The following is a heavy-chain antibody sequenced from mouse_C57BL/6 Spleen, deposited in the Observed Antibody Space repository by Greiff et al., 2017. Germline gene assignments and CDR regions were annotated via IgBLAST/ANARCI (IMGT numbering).Heavy chain of an antibody. J-gene: IGHJ3*01. CDR1: GFSLTSYG. Sequence: VQRVESGPGLVAPSQSLSITCTVSGFSLTSYGVDWVRQSPGKGLEWLGVIWGVGSTNYNSALKSRLSISKDNSKSQVFLKMNSLQTDDTAMYYCARGTYDYDGGFAYWGQGTLVTVSA. D-gene: IGHD2-4*01. CDR2: IWGVGST. CDR3: ARGTYDYDGGFAY. V-gene: IGHV2-6*01.